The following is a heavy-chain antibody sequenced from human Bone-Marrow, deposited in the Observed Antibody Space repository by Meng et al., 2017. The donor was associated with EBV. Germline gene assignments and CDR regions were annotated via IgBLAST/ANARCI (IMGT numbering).Heavy chain of an antibody. CDR3: ARVRSVATITLFDY. D-gene: IGHD5-24*01. J-gene: IGHJ4*02. CDR2: INHSGST. CDR1: GGSFSGYY. V-gene: IGHV4-34*01. Sequence: QVQLTAWGAGLLKPSATLSLTGAVYGGSFSGYYWSWIRQPPGKGLEWIGEINHSGSTNYNPSLKSRVTISVDTSKNQFSLKLSSVTAADTAVYYCARVRSVATITLFDYWGQGTLVTVSS.